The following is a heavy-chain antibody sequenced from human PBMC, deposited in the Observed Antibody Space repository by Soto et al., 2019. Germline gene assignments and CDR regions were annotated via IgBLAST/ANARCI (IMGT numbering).Heavy chain of an antibody. V-gene: IGHV3-33*01. Sequence: QVQVVESGGGVVQPGRSLRLSCAASGFTFNSFGMHWVRQAPGKGLEWVSLIWYDGSKKSYGDSVKGRFTISRDNSRNTVYLKMNSLRADDTAVYYCARDASYYSLWSGYYPSRNGMDVWCQGTTVTVSS. J-gene: IGHJ6*02. CDR3: ARDASYYSLWSGYYPSRNGMDV. D-gene: IGHD3-3*01. CDR2: IWYDGSKK. CDR1: GFTFNSFG.